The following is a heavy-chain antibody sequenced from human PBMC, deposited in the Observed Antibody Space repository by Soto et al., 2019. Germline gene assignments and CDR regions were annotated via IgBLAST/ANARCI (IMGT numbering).Heavy chain of an antibody. V-gene: IGHV3-48*02. Sequence: EVQLVESGGTLVQPGGSLRLSCAASGFLFSDFDMNWVRQAPGKGLELISFFSHKNNVKYYADSVKGRFTISRDNDKSSLYLQMSSLRDEDTAVYFWVRDGYCTYGLGYTNFFDFWGQGTLVTVSS. D-gene: IGHD2-2*03. CDR3: VRDGYCTYGLGYTNFFDF. CDR1: GFLFSDFD. CDR2: FSHKNNVK. J-gene: IGHJ4*02.